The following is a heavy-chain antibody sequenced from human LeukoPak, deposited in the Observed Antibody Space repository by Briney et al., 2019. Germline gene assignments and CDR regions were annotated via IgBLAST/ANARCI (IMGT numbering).Heavy chain of an antibody. Sequence: IPSETLSLTCSVSGGSISTYSWSWIRLPPGKGLEWVGHMYYSGTTNYNPSLKSRVTISVDTSKNQFSLRLSSVTAADTAVYFCARAGSIYGWFDYWGQGTLVTVSS. V-gene: IGHV4-59*13. CDR3: ARAGSIYGWFDY. CDR1: GGSISTYS. D-gene: IGHD5-18*01. CDR2: MYYSGTT. J-gene: IGHJ4*02.